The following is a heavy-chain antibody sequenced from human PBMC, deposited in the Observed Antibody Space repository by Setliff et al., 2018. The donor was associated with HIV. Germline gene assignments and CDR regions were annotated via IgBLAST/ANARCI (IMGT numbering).Heavy chain of an antibody. Sequence: ASVKVSCKASGGTFGRFGISWVRQAPGQGLEWMGGIVPTFTRANYAQKFQARVIITTDKSTSTAFMELTSLTSEDTAVYYCARSVHSLYGDYATYFDPWGQGTQVTVSS. D-gene: IGHD4-17*01. CDR2: IVPTFTRA. J-gene: IGHJ5*02. CDR1: GGTFGRFG. CDR3: ARSVHSLYGDYATYFDP. V-gene: IGHV1-69*05.